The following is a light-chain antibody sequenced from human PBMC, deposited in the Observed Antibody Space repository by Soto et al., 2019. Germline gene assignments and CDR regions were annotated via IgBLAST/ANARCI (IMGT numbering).Light chain of an antibody. CDR3: QSYDSSLTGSKV. Sequence: VVTQPPSVSGAPGQRVTISCTGSSSNIGAGFDVHWYQQLPGTAPKLLIYGNSNRPSGVPDRFSGSRSGTSASLAITGLQAEDEADYYCQSYDSSLTGSKVFGSGTKVTVL. CDR2: GNS. CDR1: SSNIGAGFD. V-gene: IGLV1-40*01. J-gene: IGLJ1*01.